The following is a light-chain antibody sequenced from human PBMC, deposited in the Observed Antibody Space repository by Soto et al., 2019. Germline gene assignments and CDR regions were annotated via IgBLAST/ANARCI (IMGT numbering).Light chain of an antibody. CDR2: HGS. Sequence: IVFTQSPGTLSLSPGERVTLSCRASQTISRNYLAWYQQKPGLAPRLIMYHGSRRAAGTPDRFSGSGSGTDFSLTISRLEPEDFAVYYCQQYGSSGTFGQGTKVDIK. CDR1: QTISRNY. CDR3: QQYGSSGT. V-gene: IGKV3-20*01. J-gene: IGKJ1*01.